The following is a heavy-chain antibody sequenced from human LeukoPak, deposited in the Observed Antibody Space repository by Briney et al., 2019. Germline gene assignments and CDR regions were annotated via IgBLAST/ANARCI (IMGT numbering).Heavy chain of an antibody. CDR2: IYYSEST. D-gene: IGHD1-26*01. J-gene: IGHJ4*02. CDR3: ARHRAGAGKYFDY. V-gene: IGHV4-39*01. CDR1: GGSISGSGYY. Sequence: PSETLSLTCTVSGGSISGSGYYWGWIRQPPGKGLEWIGSIYYSESTYYNPSLKSRVTMSVDTSKYQFSLKVSSVTAADTAVYYCARHRAGAGKYFDYWGQGTLVTVSS.